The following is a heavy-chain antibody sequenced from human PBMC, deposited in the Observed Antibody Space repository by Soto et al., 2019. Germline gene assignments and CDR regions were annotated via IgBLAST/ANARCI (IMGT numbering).Heavy chain of an antibody. V-gene: IGHV1-18*01. D-gene: IGHD3-16*02. CDR2: ISAYNGNT. CDR3: AREGYEGLHLGELSLDAFDI. J-gene: IGHJ3*02. CDR1: GYTFTSYG. Sequence: ASVKVSCKASGYTFTSYGISWERQAPGQGLERMGWISAYNGNTNYAQKLQGRVTMTTDTSTSTSYMELRSLRSDDTAVYYCAREGYEGLHLGELSLDAFDIWGQGTMVTV.